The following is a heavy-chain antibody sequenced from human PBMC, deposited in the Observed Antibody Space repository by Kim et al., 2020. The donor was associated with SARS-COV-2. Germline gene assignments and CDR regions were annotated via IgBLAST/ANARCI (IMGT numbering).Heavy chain of an antibody. J-gene: IGHJ6*02. D-gene: IGHD3-10*01. Sequence: GGSLRLSCAASGFTFSSYAMHWVRQAPGKGLEYVSAISSNGGSTYYANSVKGRFTISRDNSKNTLYLQMGSLRAEDMAVYYCARDGSGSYYNWGYYYYYGMDVWGQGTTVTVSS. CDR1: GFTFSSYA. CDR3: ARDGSGSYYNWGYYYYYGMDV. CDR2: ISSNGGST. V-gene: IGHV3-64*01.